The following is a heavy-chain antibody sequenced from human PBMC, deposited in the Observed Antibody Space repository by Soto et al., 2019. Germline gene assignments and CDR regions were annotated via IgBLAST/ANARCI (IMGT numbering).Heavy chain of an antibody. Sequence: EVQLLESGGGLVQPGGSLRLSCAASGFTFSSYAMSWFRQAPGKGLEWVSSISVSGGSTYYADSVKGRFTISRDNSKSTLFLQMNSLRAEATAVYYCAKAAGSDYYPVDYWGQGTLGTVSS. CDR1: GFTFSSYA. V-gene: IGHV3-23*01. CDR2: ISVSGGST. J-gene: IGHJ4*02. CDR3: AKAAGSDYYPVDY. D-gene: IGHD3-22*01.